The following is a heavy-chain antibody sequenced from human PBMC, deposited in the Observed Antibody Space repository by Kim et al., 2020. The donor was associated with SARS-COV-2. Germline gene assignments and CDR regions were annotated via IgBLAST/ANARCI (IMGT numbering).Heavy chain of an antibody. CDR3: ARDRLDYDILTGYPIIY. Sequence: GGSLRLSCAASGFTFSDYYMSWIRQAPGKGLEWVSYISSSGSTIYYADSVKGRFTISRDNAKNSLYLQMNSLRAEDTAVYYCARDRLDYDILTGYPIIYWGQGTLVTVSS. CDR2: ISSSGSTI. D-gene: IGHD3-9*01. J-gene: IGHJ4*02. CDR1: GFTFSDYY. V-gene: IGHV3-11*04.